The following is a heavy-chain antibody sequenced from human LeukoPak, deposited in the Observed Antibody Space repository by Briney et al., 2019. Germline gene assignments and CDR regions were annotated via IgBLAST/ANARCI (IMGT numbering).Heavy chain of an antibody. CDR1: GFPFGNYW. CDR2: INTDGSST. V-gene: IGHV3-74*01. CDR3: ARDPGNYYMDV. Sequence: GSLRLSCAASGFPFGNYWMYWVRQAPGKGLVWVSRINTDGSSTNYADSVKGRFTISRDNAKNTLYLQMNSLRAEDRAVYYCARDPGNYYMDVWGKGTTVIVSS. D-gene: IGHD3-10*01. J-gene: IGHJ6*03.